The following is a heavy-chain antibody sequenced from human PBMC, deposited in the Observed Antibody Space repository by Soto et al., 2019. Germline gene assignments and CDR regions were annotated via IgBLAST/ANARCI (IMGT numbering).Heavy chain of an antibody. CDR1: GGSISSSFYY. CDR2: ISYSGTT. J-gene: IGHJ6*03. D-gene: IGHD6-13*01. CDR3: ARHGGSSRFIRFYYMDV. V-gene: IGHV4-39*01. Sequence: SETLSLTCAISGGSISSSFYYWGWIRQPPGKGLEWIASISYSGTTYYNPSLKSRLTISVDTSKNQFSLKLGSVTAADTAVYYCARHGGSSRFIRFYYMDVWGKGTTVTVSS.